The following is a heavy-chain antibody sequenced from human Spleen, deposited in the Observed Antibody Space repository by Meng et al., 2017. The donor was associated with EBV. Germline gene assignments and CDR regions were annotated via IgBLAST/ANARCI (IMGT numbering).Heavy chain of an antibody. CDR2: IFHTETT. D-gene: IGHD4-17*01. V-gene: IGHV4-59*12. Sequence: VQLQESGPGLVKPSEHLSLTCSVSGGSTTSYYWSWIRQPPGKGLEWIGEIFHTETTNYNPSLKGRVTVSLDKSRNQFFLKLSSVTAADTAVYYCARTIYGDYPRIDPWDQGTLVTVSS. CDR1: GGSTTSYY. CDR3: ARTIYGDYPRIDP. J-gene: IGHJ5*02.